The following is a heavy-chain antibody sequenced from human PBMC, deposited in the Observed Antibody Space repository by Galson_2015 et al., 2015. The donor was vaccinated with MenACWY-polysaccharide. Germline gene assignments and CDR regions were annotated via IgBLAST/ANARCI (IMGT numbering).Heavy chain of an antibody. CDR2: IYHCGST. J-gene: IGHJ4*02. CDR3: ARVEKYSGSYYILH. Sequence: ETLSLTCAVSGYSISSGYYWGWIRQPPGKGLEWIGSIYHCGSTYYNPSLKSRVTISVDTSKNQFSLKLSSVTAADTAVYYCARVEKYSGSYYILHWGQGTLVTVSS. CDR1: GYSISSGYY. V-gene: IGHV4-38-2*01. D-gene: IGHD1-26*01.